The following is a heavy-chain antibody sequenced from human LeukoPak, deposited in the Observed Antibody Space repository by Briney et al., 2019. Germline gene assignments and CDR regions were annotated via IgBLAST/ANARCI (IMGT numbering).Heavy chain of an antibody. CDR3: ARREDYYGSGSPFDY. CDR2: IYYSGST. V-gene: IGHV4-39*01. CDR1: GGSISSSSYY. J-gene: IGHJ4*02. D-gene: IGHD3-10*01. Sequence: SETLSLTCTVSGGSISSSSYYWGWIRQPPGKGLEWIGSIYYSGSTYYNPSLKSRVTISVDTSKNQSSLKLSSVTAADTAVYYCARREDYYGSGSPFDYWGQGTLVTVSS.